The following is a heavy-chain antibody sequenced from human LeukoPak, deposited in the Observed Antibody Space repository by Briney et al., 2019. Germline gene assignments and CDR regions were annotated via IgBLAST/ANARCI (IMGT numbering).Heavy chain of an antibody. Sequence: PSETLSLTCTVSGGSISSSSYYWGWIRQPPGKGLEWIGSIYYSGSTYYNPSLKSRVTISVDTSKNQFSLKLSSVTAADTAVYYCASLPPPYSNYAGFDYWGQGTLVTVSS. CDR1: GGSISSSSYY. CDR3: ASLPPPYSNYAGFDY. V-gene: IGHV4-39*07. J-gene: IGHJ4*02. CDR2: IYYSGST. D-gene: IGHD4-11*01.